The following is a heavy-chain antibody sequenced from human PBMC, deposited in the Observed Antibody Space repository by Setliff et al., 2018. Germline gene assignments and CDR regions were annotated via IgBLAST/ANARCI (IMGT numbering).Heavy chain of an antibody. Sequence: NLSLTCSVSGGSISSGSYYWGWIRQSPGKGLEWIGSMYYSGSTYYNPSLKGRVTLSVDTTKNQFSLKLTSMTAADTAVYFCARHLLVQGTYHFDYWGQGSPVTVSS. V-gene: IGHV4-39*01. CDR1: GGSISSGSYY. CDR2: MYYSGST. J-gene: IGHJ4*02. D-gene: IGHD3-10*01. CDR3: ARHLLVQGTYHFDY.